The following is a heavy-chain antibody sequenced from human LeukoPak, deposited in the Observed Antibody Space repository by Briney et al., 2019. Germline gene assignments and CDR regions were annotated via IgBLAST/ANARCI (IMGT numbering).Heavy chain of an antibody. D-gene: IGHD3-3*01. V-gene: IGHV1-8*03. CDR3: ARCTYYDFWSGYHFDY. CDR2: MNPNSGNT. Sequence: ASAKVSCKASGYTFTSYDINWVRQATGQGLEWMGWMNPNSGNTGYAQKFQGRVTITRNTSISTAYMELSSLRSEDTAVYYCARCTYYDFWSGYHFDYWGQGTLVTVSS. J-gene: IGHJ4*02. CDR1: GYTFTSYD.